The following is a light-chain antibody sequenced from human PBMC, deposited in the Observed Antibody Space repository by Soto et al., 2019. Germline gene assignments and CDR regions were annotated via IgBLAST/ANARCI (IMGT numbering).Light chain of an antibody. CDR2: GAS. CDR3: QQYGSSPPT. CDR1: QSVSTSS. J-gene: IGKJ2*01. V-gene: IGKV3-20*01. Sequence: EIVLTQSPGTLSLSPGERATLSCRASQSVSTSSLAWYQQSPGQAPKLLIYGASNRATGIPDRFSGSGSGTDFTLTIRRLEPEDFAVVYCQQYGSSPPTFGQGTKLEIK.